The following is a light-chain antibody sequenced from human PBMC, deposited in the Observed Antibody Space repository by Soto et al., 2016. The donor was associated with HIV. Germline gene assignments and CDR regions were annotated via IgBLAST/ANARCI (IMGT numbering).Light chain of an antibody. CDR3: QQYDFFPWT. CDR2: KAS. Sequence: DIQMTQSPSSLSASVGDRVAITCRASQSVGRWLGWLQQKPGKVPKLLIYKASSLKSGAPSRFSGSGSGTNFTLTINGLQVDDSATYYCQQYDFFPWTFGQGTKVEI. V-gene: IGKV1-5*03. CDR1: QSVGRW. J-gene: IGKJ1*01.